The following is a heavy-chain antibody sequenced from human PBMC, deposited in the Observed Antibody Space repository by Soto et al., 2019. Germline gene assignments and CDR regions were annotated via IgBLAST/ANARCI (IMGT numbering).Heavy chain of an antibody. CDR2: ISAYNGST. CDR3: ARDQAVAGRPKYYFDY. V-gene: IGHV1-18*01. Sequence: ASVKVSCKASGYTFTSYGISWVRQAPGQGLEWMGWISAYNGSTNYAQKLQGRVTMTTDKSTSTAYMELRSLRSDDTAVYYCARDQAVAGRPKYYFDYWGQGTLVTVSS. CDR1: GYTFTSYG. J-gene: IGHJ4*02. D-gene: IGHD6-19*01.